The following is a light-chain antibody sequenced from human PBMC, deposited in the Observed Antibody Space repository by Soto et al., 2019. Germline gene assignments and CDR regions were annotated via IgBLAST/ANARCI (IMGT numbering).Light chain of an antibody. Sequence: DIQMTQSPSSLSASVGDSVTFTCRTSQTISTYLNWYQKKPGKAPALLIYAASTVLSGVPSRFSGSGSGTNFSLTITSLHPDDFASYYRQQTFSNPHTFGQGSKVDI. CDR1: QTISTY. V-gene: IGKV1-39*01. CDR2: AAS. CDR3: QQTFSNPHT. J-gene: IGKJ2*01.